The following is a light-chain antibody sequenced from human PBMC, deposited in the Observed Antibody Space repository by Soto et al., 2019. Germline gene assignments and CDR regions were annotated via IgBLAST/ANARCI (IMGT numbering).Light chain of an antibody. CDR2: EVN. Sequence: QSALTQSPSASASPGQSVTISCTGSSGDIGAYNYVSWYQQHPGKAPKLIIYEVNKRPSGAPDRFSGSRSGITASLTVSGLQADDEADYYCGENAGSNTWVFGGGTKVTVL. CDR3: GENAGSNTWV. V-gene: IGLV2-8*01. J-gene: IGLJ3*02. CDR1: SGDIGAYNY.